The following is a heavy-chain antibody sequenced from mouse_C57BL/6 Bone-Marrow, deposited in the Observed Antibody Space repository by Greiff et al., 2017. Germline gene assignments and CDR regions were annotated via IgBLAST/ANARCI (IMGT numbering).Heavy chain of an antibody. V-gene: IGHV1-50*01. CDR1: GFTFTSYW. Sequence: QVQLQQPGAELVKPGASVKLSCTASGFTFTSYWMQWVKQRPGQGLEWIGEIDPSDSSTNYNQTFKGKATFTVDTSSSTAYMQLSSRTSEDSAVYYCARRAYYYGSSSWFAYWGQGTLVTVSA. J-gene: IGHJ3*01. CDR2: IDPSDSST. CDR3: ARRAYYYGSSSWFAY. D-gene: IGHD1-1*01.